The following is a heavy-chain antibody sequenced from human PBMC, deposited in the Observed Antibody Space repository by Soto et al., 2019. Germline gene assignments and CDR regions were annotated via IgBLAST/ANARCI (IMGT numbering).Heavy chain of an antibody. CDR1: GFTFSRYG. D-gene: IGHD3-3*01. CDR2: IWYDGSSE. V-gene: IGHV3-33*01. Sequence: QVEVVESGGGVVQPGRSLRLSCAAPGFTFSRYGMHWVRQAPGKGLVWVTLIWYDGSSEYYADSVKGRFTISRDNSKHTLYLQMNSLRAADTAVYYCARDLAWSYSAMDVWGQGTTVTVPS. J-gene: IGHJ6*02. CDR3: ARDLAWSYSAMDV.